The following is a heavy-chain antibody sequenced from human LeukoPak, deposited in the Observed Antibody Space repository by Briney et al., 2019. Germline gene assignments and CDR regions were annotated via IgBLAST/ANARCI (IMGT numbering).Heavy chain of an antibody. V-gene: IGHV3-30*02. D-gene: IGHD3-10*01. CDR1: GFTFSSYG. Sequence: GGSLRLSCAASGFTFSSYGMHWVRQAPGKGLGWVAFIRYDGSNKYYADSVKGRFTISRDNSKNTLYLQMNSLRAEDTAVYYCAKEIIDGSGSYYPIFDYWGQGTLVTVSS. CDR2: IRYDGSNK. J-gene: IGHJ4*02. CDR3: AKEIIDGSGSYYPIFDY.